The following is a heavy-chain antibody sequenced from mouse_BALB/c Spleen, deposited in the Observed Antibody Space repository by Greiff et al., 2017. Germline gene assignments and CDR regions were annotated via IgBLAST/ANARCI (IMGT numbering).Heavy chain of an antibody. CDR2: ISNGGGCT. CDR3: ARHGVYYDYTAWFAY. V-gene: IGHV5-12-2*01. Sequence: EVQLVESGGGLVQPGGSLKLSCAASGFTFSSYTMSWVRQTPEKRLEWVAYISNGGGCTYYPDTVQGRFTISKDNAKNTMYLQLSSLKSQDTAMYYCARHGVYYDYTAWFAYWGQGTLVTVSA. J-gene: IGHJ3*01. CDR1: GFTFSSYT. D-gene: IGHD2-4*01.